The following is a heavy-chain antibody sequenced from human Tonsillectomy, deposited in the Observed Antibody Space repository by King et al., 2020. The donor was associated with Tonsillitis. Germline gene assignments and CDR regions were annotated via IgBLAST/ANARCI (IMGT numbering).Heavy chain of an antibody. Sequence: TLKESGPTLVKPTQTLTLTCTFSGFSLSTSGVGVGWIRQPPGKALEWLALIYWNDDKRSSPSLKSRLTITKDTSKNQVVLTMTNMDPVDTATYYCAHRLDYDSSCYYYGFDFWGQGTLVTVSS. D-gene: IGHD3-22*01. V-gene: IGHV2-5*01. J-gene: IGHJ4*02. CDR3: AHRLDYDSSCYYYGFDF. CDR1: GFSLSTSGVG. CDR2: IYWNDDK.